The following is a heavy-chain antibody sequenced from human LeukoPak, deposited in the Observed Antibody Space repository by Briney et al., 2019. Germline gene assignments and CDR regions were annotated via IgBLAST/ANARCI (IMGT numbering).Heavy chain of an antibody. CDR1: GFTFSSYS. D-gene: IGHD1-20*01. CDR3: ARVTSYGMDV. V-gene: IGHV3-21*01. Sequence: PGGSLRLSCAASGFTFSSYSMNWVRQAPGQGLEWVSSISSSSSYIYYADSVKGRFTISRDNAKNSLYLQMNSLRAEDTAVYYCARVTSYGMDVWGQGTTVTVSS. J-gene: IGHJ6*02. CDR2: ISSSSSYI.